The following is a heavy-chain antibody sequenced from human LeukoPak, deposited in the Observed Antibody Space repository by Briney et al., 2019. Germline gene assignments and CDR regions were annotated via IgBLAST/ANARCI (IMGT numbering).Heavy chain of an antibody. CDR1: GYTFTGCY. CDR3: AIGRAMIVVVPLDY. Sequence: GASVKVSCKASGYTFTGCYMHWVRQAPGQGLEWMGWINPNSGGTNYAQKFQGRVTMTRDTSISTAYMELSRLRSDDTAVYYCAIGRAMIVVVPLDYWGQGTLVTASS. J-gene: IGHJ4*02. V-gene: IGHV1-2*02. D-gene: IGHD3-22*01. CDR2: INPNSGGT.